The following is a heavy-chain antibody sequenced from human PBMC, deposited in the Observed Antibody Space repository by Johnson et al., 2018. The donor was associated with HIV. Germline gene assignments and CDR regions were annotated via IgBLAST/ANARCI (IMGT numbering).Heavy chain of an antibody. V-gene: IGHV3-30*04. CDR2: ISYDGSNK. CDR3: TTGQLGGASDI. J-gene: IGHJ3*02. Sequence: QVQLVESGGGVVQPGRSLRLSCAASGFTFSSYAMHWVRQAPGKGLEWVAVISYDGSNKYFADSVKGRLPISRDNSKNTLYLQMNSLKIEDTAVDYCTTGQLGGASDIWGQGTMVTVSS. CDR1: GFTFSSYA. D-gene: IGHD6-13*01.